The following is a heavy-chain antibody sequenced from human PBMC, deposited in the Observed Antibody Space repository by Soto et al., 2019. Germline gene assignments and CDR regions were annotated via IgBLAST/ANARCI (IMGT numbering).Heavy chain of an antibody. D-gene: IGHD3-22*01. CDR3: ARGSYDSTGSYFDY. CDR2: ISGYNGNT. Sequence: QVQLVQSGTEVKKPGASVKVSCKASGYTFRSYGITWLRQAPGQGLEWLGWISGYNGNTNYLQKVQDRLSLTTDTATTTADMELRSLRSDDTAIYFCARGSYDSTGSYFDYWGQGTLVTVSS. J-gene: IGHJ4*02. CDR1: GYTFRSYG. V-gene: IGHV1-18*01.